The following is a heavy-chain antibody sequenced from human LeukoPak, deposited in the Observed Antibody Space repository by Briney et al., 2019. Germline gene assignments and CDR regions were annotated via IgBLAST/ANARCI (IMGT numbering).Heavy chain of an antibody. D-gene: IGHD2-2*01. Sequence: GASVKVSCKASGYTFTGYYMQWVRQAPGQGLEWMGWINPNSGGTNYAQKFQGRVTMTRDTSISTAYMELSRLRSDDTAVYYCARSLVVPAAKRLYYYYMDVWGKGTTVTVSS. CDR1: GYTFTGYY. V-gene: IGHV1-2*02. CDR2: INPNSGGT. CDR3: ARSLVVPAAKRLYYYYMDV. J-gene: IGHJ6*03.